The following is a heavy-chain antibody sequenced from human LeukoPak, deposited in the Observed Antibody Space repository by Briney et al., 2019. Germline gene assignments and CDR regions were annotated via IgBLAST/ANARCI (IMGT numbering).Heavy chain of an antibody. CDR2: IYYRGST. CDR1: GGSISSSSHY. CDR3: ARHFRGTELGSGDAFDI. Sequence: PSETLSLTCTVSGGSISSSSHYWGWIRRPPGKGLECIGSIYYRGSTYYNPSLKSRVTMSVDMSKNQFSLKLNSVTAADTAVYYCARHFRGTELGSGDAFDIWGQGTMVTVSS. V-gene: IGHV4-39*01. D-gene: IGHD7-27*01. J-gene: IGHJ3*02.